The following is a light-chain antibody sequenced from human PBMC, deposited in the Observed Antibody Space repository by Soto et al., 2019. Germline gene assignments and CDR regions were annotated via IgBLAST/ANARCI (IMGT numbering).Light chain of an antibody. V-gene: IGLV2-14*01. CDR2: EIS. CDR3: SSYTTKDFFIL. Sequence: QSALTQPASVSGSPGQSITISCTGTTTDIGGFYYVSWYQQHPGKAPKLIIYEISNRPSGISHRFSGSRSGNTASLTISGLQADDEAHYYCSSYTTKDFFILFGGGTKLTVL. CDR1: TTDIGGFYY. J-gene: IGLJ2*01.